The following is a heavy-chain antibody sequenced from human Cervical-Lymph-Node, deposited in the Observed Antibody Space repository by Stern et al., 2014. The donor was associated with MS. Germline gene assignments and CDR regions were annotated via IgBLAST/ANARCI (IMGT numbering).Heavy chain of an antibody. CDR3: ARHDQFLGGMDV. CDR1: GASVSSGSYY. V-gene: IGHV4-39*01. J-gene: IGHJ6*02. CDR2: VYYTGTP. Sequence: VQLEESGPGLVKPSETLSLTCTVSGASVSSGSYYWGWIRQSPGKRLEWIGYVYYTGTPYSNQSLSSRVTISKDTPNTPFSLTRPFVTATDTAVYYCARHDQFLGGMDVWGQGTTVTVSS. D-gene: IGHD3-3*01.